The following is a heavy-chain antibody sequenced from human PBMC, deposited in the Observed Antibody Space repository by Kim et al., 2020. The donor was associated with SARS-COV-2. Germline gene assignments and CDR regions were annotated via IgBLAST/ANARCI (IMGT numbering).Heavy chain of an antibody. CDR1: GFTFSDYY. Sequence: GGSLRLSCAASGFTFSDYYMSWIRQAPGKGLEWVSDISSSSSYTNYADSVKGRFTISRDNAKNSLYLQMNSLRAEDTAVYYCARDTGLRYFDWLQDWYFDLWGRGTLVTVSS. D-gene: IGHD3-9*01. V-gene: IGHV3-11*06. CDR3: ARDTGLRYFDWLQDWYFDL. J-gene: IGHJ2*01. CDR2: ISSSSSYT.